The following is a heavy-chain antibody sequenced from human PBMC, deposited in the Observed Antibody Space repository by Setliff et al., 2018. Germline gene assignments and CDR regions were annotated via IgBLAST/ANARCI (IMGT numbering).Heavy chain of an antibody. D-gene: IGHD3-22*01. CDR2: VNPSGGKT. J-gene: IGHJ5*02. V-gene: IGHV1-46*01. Sequence: ASVKVSCKTSGYGFTSHYFHWLRQAPGQGLEWMGIVNPSGGKTTLSQKFQGRVSMTADASMATVYMELHSLTSEDTAIYYCARAPWGDDYDSLYTWFDPWGQGSLVTVSS. CDR3: ARAPWGDDYDSLYTWFDP. CDR1: GYGFTSHY.